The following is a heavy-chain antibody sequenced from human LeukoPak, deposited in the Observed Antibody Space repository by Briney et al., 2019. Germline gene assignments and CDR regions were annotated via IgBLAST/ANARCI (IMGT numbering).Heavy chain of an antibody. D-gene: IGHD6-19*01. V-gene: IGHV3-30*18. CDR1: GFTFSSYG. CDR3: AKDVEQWLVSYFDY. Sequence: GGSLRLSCAASGFTFSSYGMHWVRQAPGKGLEWVAVISYDGSNKYYADSVKGRFTISRDNSKNTLYLQMNSLRAEDTAVYYCAKDVEQWLVSYFDYWGQGTLVTVSS. J-gene: IGHJ4*02. CDR2: ISYDGSNK.